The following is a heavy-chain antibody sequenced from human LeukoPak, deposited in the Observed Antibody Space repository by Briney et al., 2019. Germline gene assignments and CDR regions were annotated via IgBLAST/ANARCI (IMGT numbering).Heavy chain of an antibody. J-gene: IGHJ4*02. CDR1: GFPFSIYE. V-gene: IGHV3-48*03. D-gene: IGHD6-19*01. CDR2: IGSSGTSI. CDR3: ALLAVASDYY. Sequence: PVWSLRLSCAVSGFPFSIYEMNWVRQAPGKGLEWVSNIGSSGTSIYYADSVKGRFSISRDNAKNSLYLQMNSLRVEDTAVYYCALLAVASDYYWGQGALVTVSS.